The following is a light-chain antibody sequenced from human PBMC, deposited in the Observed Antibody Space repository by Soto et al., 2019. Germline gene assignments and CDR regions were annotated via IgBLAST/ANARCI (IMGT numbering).Light chain of an antibody. J-gene: IGKJ5*01. V-gene: IGKV1-9*01. CDR2: GAS. CDR1: QGISSY. CDR3: QQLNAYPLT. Sequence: DIQLTQSPSFLSASVGDRVTSTCRASQGISSYLACFQQKPGRAPNLLIYGASTLQSGVPSRFSGSGSGTDFTLTISNLQPEDFATYYCQQLNAYPLTFGQGTRLEN.